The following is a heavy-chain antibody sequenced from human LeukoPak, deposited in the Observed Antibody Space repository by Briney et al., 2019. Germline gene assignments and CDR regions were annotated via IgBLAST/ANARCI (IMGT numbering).Heavy chain of an antibody. J-gene: IGHJ6*02. CDR2: ISYDGSNK. Sequence: PGGSLSLSCAASEFTFSSYGMHWVRQAPGKGLEWVAVISYDGSNKYYADSVEGGFTISRDNSKNTLYLQMNSLRAEDTAVYYCARGRFSGYVNSYYGMDVWGRGTTVTVSS. CDR1: EFTFSSYG. CDR3: ARGRFSGYVNSYYGMDV. V-gene: IGHV3-30*03. D-gene: IGHD5-12*01.